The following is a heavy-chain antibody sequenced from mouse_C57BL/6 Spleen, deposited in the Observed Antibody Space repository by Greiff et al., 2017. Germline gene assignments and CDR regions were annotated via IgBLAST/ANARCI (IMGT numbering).Heavy chain of an antibody. CDR1: GYTFTDYY. D-gene: IGHD1-1*01. Sequence: QVQLQQSGPELVKPGASVKISCKASGYTFTDYYINWVKQRPGQGLEWIGWIFPGSGSTYYNEKFKGKATLTVDKSSSTAYMLLSSLTSEDSAVYFCARSPPTTVVATYYAMDYWGQGTSVTVSS. V-gene: IGHV1-75*01. CDR3: ARSPPTTVVATYYAMDY. J-gene: IGHJ4*01. CDR2: IFPGSGST.